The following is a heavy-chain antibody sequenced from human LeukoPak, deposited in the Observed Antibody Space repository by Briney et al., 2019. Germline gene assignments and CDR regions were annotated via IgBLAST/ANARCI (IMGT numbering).Heavy chain of an antibody. CDR2: INPNSGGT. V-gene: IGHV1-2*06. J-gene: IGHJ5*02. D-gene: IGHD6-13*01. CDR1: GYTFTGYY. CDR3: ARSTAAAQPFDP. Sequence: ALVKVSCKASGYTFTGYYMHWVRQAPGQGLEWMGRINPNSGGTNYAQKFQGRVTMTRDTSISTAHMELSRLRSDDTAVYYCARSTAAAQPFDPWGQGTLVTVSS.